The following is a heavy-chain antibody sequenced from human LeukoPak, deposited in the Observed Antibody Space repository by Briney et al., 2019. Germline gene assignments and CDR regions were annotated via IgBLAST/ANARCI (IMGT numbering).Heavy chain of an antibody. CDR1: GGSFSGYY. J-gene: IGHJ6*03. CDR3: ARRGYYYYYMDV. V-gene: IGHV4-34*01. Sequence: PSETLSLTCAVYGGSFSGYYWSWIRQPPGKGLEWIGSIYHSGSTYYNPSLKSRVTISVDTSKNQFSLKLSSVTAADTAVYYCARRGYYYYYMDVWGKGTTVTVSS. CDR2: IYHSGST.